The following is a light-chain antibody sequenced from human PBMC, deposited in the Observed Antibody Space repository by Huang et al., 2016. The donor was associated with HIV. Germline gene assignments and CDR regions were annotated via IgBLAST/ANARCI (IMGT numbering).Light chain of an antibody. Sequence: EIVMTQSPATLSVSPGERATLSCRASQRVAKHFAWYQQKPGQAPRLLIYGASTRATGIPARCSGSGSGTEFTLTISSLQSEDFAVYYCHQYSNWPPTWTFGQGTKVEIK. CDR2: GAS. CDR1: QRVAKH. J-gene: IGKJ1*01. CDR3: HQYSNWPPTWT. V-gene: IGKV3-15*01.